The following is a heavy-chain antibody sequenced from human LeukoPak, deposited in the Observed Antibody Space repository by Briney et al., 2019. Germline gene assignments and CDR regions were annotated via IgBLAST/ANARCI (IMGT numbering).Heavy chain of an antibody. CDR2: IYTSGST. Sequence: SATLALTCTVSGGPISSYYWSWIRQPAGKGLEWIGRIYTSGSTNYNPSLKSRVTMSVDTSKNQFSLKLSSVTAADTAVYYCARDILGYCSSTSCPTRWFDPWGQGTLVTVSS. CDR3: ARDILGYCSSTSCPTRWFDP. CDR1: GGPISSYY. V-gene: IGHV4-4*07. J-gene: IGHJ5*02. D-gene: IGHD2-2*01.